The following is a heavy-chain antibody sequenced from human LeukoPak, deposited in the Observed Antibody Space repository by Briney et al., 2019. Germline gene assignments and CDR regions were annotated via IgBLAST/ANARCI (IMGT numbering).Heavy chain of an antibody. D-gene: IGHD6-13*01. J-gene: IGHJ4*02. CDR3: ARAGIAAAGIIDYFDY. CDR1: GFTFSSYG. V-gene: IGHV3-30*02. Sequence: PGGSLRLSCAASGFTFSSYGMHWVRQAPGKGLEWVAFIRYDGSNKYYADSVKGRFTISRDNSKNTLYLQMNSLRAEDTAVYYCARAGIAAAGIIDYFDYWGQGTLVTVSS. CDR2: IRYDGSNK.